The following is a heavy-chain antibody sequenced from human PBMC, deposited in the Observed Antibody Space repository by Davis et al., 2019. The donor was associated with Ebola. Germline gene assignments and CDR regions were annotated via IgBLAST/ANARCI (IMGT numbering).Heavy chain of an antibody. J-gene: IGHJ4*02. Sequence: HTGGSLRLSCSASGFTFSSYAMHWVRQAPGKGLVWVSMISSDGTITRYADSVKGRFSISRDNAKNTLYLQMNGLRAEDTAVYYCAKDFGNFRGPDYWGQGTLVTVSS. D-gene: IGHD3-10*01. V-gene: IGHV3-74*01. CDR3: AKDFGNFRGPDY. CDR1: GFTFSSYA. CDR2: ISSDGTIT.